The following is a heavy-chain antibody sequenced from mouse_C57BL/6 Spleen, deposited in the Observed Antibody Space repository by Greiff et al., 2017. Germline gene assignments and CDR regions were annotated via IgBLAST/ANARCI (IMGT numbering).Heavy chain of an antibody. D-gene: IGHD1-1*01. V-gene: IGHV1-54*01. CDR3: ARSYGSKYFDY. CDR1: GYAFTNYL. CDR2: INPGSGGT. Sequence: VQLQQSGAELVRPGTSVKVSCKASGYAFTNYLIEWVKQRPGQGLEWIGVINPGSGGTNYNEKFKGKATLTADKSSSTAYMPLSSLTSEDSAGYCYARSYGSKYFDYWGQGTTLTVSS. J-gene: IGHJ2*01.